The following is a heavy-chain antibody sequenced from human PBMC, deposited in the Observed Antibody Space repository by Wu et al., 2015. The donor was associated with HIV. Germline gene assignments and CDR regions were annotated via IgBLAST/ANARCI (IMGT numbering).Heavy chain of an antibody. D-gene: IGHD5-24*01. Sequence: EVQVVQSGAEVKNPGSTVKISCKVSGDTFSDRYIHWVLQAPGKGLEWMGLVYVGDGQTKYAAKFQGRVTIAADKSRDTAYMELSRLRSEDTAVYYCAREVGDGYRKFDYWGQGTLVTVSS. CDR1: GDTFSDRY. V-gene: IGHV1-69-2*01. CDR2: VYVGDGQT. J-gene: IGHJ4*02. CDR3: AREVGDGYRKFDY.